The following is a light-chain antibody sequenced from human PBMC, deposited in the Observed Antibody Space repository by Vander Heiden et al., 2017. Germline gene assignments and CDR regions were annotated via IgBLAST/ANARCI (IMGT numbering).Light chain of an antibody. CDR2: KDS. CDR1: ALPKQY. V-gene: IGLV3-25*03. Sequence: SYELTQPPSVSVSPGQTARITFSGDALPKQYAYWYQQKTGQAPVLVIYKDSERRSGIPERFSGSSSGTTVTLTISGVQAEDEADYYCQSADSSGTYKVFGGGTKLTVL. CDR3: QSADSSGTYKV. J-gene: IGLJ3*02.